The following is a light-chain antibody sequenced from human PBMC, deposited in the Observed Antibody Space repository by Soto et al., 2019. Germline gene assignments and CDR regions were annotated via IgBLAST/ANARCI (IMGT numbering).Light chain of an antibody. CDR2: AAS. CDR1: QSISSY. V-gene: IGKV1-39*01. CDR3: QQSFTTPLT. Sequence: IQMTQPPSSLSAYVVERVTITYRASQSISSYLNWYHHKPGKAPKLLIYAASSLQSGVPSRFSGSGSGTDFNLTINSLQPEDFATYFCQQSFTTPLTFGGGTKVDI. J-gene: IGKJ4*01.